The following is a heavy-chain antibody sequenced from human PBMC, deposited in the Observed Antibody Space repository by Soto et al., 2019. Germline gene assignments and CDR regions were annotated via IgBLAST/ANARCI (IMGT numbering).Heavy chain of an antibody. CDR1: GISFSNYW. D-gene: IGHD5-12*01. CDR2: IKEDGIEK. CDR3: ARDPNGYKDY. J-gene: IGHJ4*02. Sequence: GGSLRLSCAASGISFSNYWMSWVRQAPGKGLEWVADIKEDGIEKAYVDSVKGRFTISRDNAKNSLYRQMNSLRADDTAVYYCARDPNGYKDYWGQGTLVTVSS. V-gene: IGHV3-7*01.